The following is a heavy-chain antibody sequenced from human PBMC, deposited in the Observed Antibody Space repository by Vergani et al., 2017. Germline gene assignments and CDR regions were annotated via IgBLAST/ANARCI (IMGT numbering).Heavy chain of an antibody. V-gene: IGHV3-21*01. D-gene: IGHD4-23*01. J-gene: IGHJ6*02. CDR3: ARSKQTTVVTEVGMDV. CDR2: ISSSRSYI. CDR1: GFTFSSYS. Sequence: EVQLVESGGGLVKPGGSLRLSCAASGFTFSSYSMNWVRQAPGKGLEWVSSISSSRSYIYYADSVKGRFTISRDNAKNSLYLQMNSLRAEDTAVYYCARSKQTTVVTEVGMDVWGQGTTVTVSS.